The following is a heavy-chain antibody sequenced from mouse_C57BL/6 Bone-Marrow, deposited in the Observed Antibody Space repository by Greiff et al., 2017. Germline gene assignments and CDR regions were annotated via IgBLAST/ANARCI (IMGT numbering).Heavy chain of an antibody. D-gene: IGHD4-1*01. Sequence: EVKVEESGGGLVQPGGSMKLSCVASGFTFSNYWMNWVRQSPEKGLEWVAQIRLKSDNYATHYAESVKGRFTISRDDSKSSVYLQMNNLRAEDTGIYYCTGQTGLLGYWGQGTTLTVSS. V-gene: IGHV6-3*01. CDR1: GFTFSNYW. J-gene: IGHJ2*01. CDR2: IRLKSDNYAT. CDR3: TGQTGLLGY.